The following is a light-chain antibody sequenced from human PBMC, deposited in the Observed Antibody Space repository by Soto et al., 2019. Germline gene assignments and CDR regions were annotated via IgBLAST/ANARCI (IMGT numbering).Light chain of an antibody. Sequence: QSVLTQPASVSGSPGQSITISCTGTSSDVGGYNYVSWYQQHPGKAPKLMIYEVSNRPSGVSNRFSGSKSGNTASLPISGLQAEDEADYYCSSYTSSSTLGVFGGGTKVTVL. CDR2: EVS. J-gene: IGLJ3*02. CDR3: SSYTSSSTLGV. V-gene: IGLV2-14*01. CDR1: SSDVGGYNY.